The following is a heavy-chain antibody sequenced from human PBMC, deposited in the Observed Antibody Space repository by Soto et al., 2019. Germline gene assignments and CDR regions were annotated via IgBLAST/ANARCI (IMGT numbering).Heavy chain of an antibody. J-gene: IGHJ5*02. Sequence: SETLSLTCTVSGDSLRSSSYYWGWIRQPPGKGLEWIGGIYYSGSPYYNPSLKSRVTIYVDASKNQFSLRLSSVTAADTAVYYCVRHEGCSSSSCSATNWFDPWGQGALVTVSS. CDR1: GDSLRSSSYY. D-gene: IGHD2-2*01. CDR2: IYYSGSP. CDR3: VRHEGCSSSSCSATNWFDP. V-gene: IGHV4-39*01.